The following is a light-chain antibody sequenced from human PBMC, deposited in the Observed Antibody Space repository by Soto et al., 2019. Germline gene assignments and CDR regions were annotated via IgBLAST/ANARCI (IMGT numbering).Light chain of an antibody. J-gene: IGKJ2*01. V-gene: IGKV4-1*01. CDR3: QQYESTPPT. CDR2: WAS. Sequence: DIVMTQSPDSLAVSLDERATINCKSSQSVLYSSNNKNYLAWYQQRPGQPPKLLIYWASTRESGVPDRCSGSGSGTDFTLTITSLQAEDVAVYYCQQYESTPPTFGQGTKLEIK. CDR1: QSVLYSSNNKNY.